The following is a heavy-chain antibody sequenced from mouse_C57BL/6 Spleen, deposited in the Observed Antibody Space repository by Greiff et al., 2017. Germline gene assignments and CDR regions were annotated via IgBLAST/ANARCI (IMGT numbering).Heavy chain of an antibody. CDR1: GYTFTDYE. CDR2: IDPETGGT. V-gene: IGHV1-15*01. D-gene: IGHD4-1*01. Sequence: QVQLQQSGAELVRPGASVTLSCKASGYTFTDYEMHWVKQTPVHGLEWIGAIDPETGGTAYNQKFKGKAILTADKSSSTAYMELRSLTSEDSAVYYCTSQGTGTYFDYWGQGTTLTVSS. J-gene: IGHJ2*01. CDR3: TSQGTGTYFDY.